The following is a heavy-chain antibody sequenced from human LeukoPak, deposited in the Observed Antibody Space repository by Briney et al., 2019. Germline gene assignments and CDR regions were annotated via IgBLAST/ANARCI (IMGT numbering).Heavy chain of an antibody. V-gene: IGHV4-34*01. CDR2: INHSGST. CDR3: ARGYGSSSVWFDP. D-gene: IGHD6-6*01. J-gene: IGHJ5*02. CDR1: GGSFSGYY. Sequence: SETLSLTCAVYGGSFSGYYWSWIRRPPGKGLEWIGEINHSGSTNYNPSLKSRVTISVDTSKNQFSLKLSSVTAADTAVYYCARGYGSSSVWFDPWGQGTLVTVSS.